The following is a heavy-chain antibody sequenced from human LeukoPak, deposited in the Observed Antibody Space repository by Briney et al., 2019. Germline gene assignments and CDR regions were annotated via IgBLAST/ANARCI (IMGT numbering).Heavy chain of an antibody. Sequence: GGSLRLSCVASGLTVSNHWMSWVRQAPGKGLEWVANIREERGQEYYVDSVKGRFTISRDNAKNSLYLQMNSLRAEDTAVYYCAKWGPYDILTGRINWGQGTLVTVSS. J-gene: IGHJ4*02. CDR2: IREERGQE. D-gene: IGHD3-9*01. CDR3: AKWGPYDILTGRIN. CDR1: GLTVSNHW. V-gene: IGHV3-7*03.